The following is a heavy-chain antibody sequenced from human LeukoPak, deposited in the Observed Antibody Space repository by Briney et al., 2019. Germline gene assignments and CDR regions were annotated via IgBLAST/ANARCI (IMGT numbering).Heavy chain of an antibody. Sequence: PSETLSLTCTVSGGSIISRFWTWIRQPAGKGLERIGRVHGSGSTRYNPSFTSRVTMSADTSKNQLSLTLYSVSAADTAVYYCATGLPGDYDYNWFDSWGQGTLVTVSS. J-gene: IGHJ5*01. CDR1: GGSIISRF. CDR2: VHGSGST. D-gene: IGHD5-12*01. V-gene: IGHV4-4*07. CDR3: ATGLPGDYDYNWFDS.